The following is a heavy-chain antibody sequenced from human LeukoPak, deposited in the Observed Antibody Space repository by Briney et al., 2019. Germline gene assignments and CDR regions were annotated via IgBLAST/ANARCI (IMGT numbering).Heavy chain of an antibody. CDR1: GFTFNKYW. Sequence: GGSLRLSCAASGFTFNKYWLTWVRQAPGKGLEWVSAIRLSDGYTYYADSVQGRFIISRDTSKNTVSLQMNSLTGDDTALYYCARVAGSYSIRPFDFWGQGTVVIVSS. CDR2: IRLSDGYT. CDR3: ARVAGSYSIRPFDF. D-gene: IGHD1-26*01. V-gene: IGHV3-23*01. J-gene: IGHJ4*02.